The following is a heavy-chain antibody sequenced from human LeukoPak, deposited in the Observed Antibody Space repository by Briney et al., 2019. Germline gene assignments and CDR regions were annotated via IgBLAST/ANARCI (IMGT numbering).Heavy chain of an antibody. Sequence: PSETLSLTCSVSGYSISSGNYWGWIRLPPGKGLQWIGSIYHSGSTYYNPSLKSRVTISVDTSKNQFSLKLSSVTAADTAVYYCARRPYDGDYFDYWGQGTLVTVSS. V-gene: IGHV4-38-2*01. D-gene: IGHD3-3*01. J-gene: IGHJ4*02. CDR2: IYHSGST. CDR3: ARRPYDGDYFDY. CDR1: GYSISSGNY.